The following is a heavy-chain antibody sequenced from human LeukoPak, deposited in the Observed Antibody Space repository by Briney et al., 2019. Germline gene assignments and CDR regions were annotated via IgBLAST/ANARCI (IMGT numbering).Heavy chain of an antibody. CDR1: GYTFPAYY. D-gene: IGHD1-1*01. J-gene: IGHJ6*02. V-gene: IGHV1-2*02. CDR3: ARDQFWNGQSYYYGMDV. CDR2: INPNSGGT. Sequence: ASVKVSCKASGYTFPAYYMHWVRQAPGQGLEWMGGINPNSGGTNYAQKFQGRVTMTRDPSISTAYMELSWLRSDDTAVYYCARDQFWNGQSYYYGMDVWGQGTTVTVSS.